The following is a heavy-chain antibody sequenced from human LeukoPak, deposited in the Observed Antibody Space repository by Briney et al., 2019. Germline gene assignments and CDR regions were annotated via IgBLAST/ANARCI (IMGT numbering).Heavy chain of an antibody. CDR2: IIPIFGTA. CDR1: GGTFSSYA. Sequence: SVKVSCKASGGTFSSYAISWVRQAPGQGLEWMGGIIPIFGTANYAQKFQGRVTITADESTSTAYMELSSLRSEDRAVYYCARPLDVDTAMVRLDYWGQGTLVTVSS. J-gene: IGHJ4*02. CDR3: ARPLDVDTAMVRLDY. V-gene: IGHV1-69*13. D-gene: IGHD5-18*01.